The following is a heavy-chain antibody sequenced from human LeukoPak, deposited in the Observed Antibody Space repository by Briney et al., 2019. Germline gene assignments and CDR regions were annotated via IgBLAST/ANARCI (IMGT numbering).Heavy chain of an antibody. V-gene: IGHV4-34*01. CDR3: ARRGLNYDSSGYNYYFDY. J-gene: IGHJ4*02. D-gene: IGHD3-22*01. Sequence: SETLSLTCAVYGGSLSAYYWSWIRQPPGKGLEWIGEINHSGSTNYNPSLKSRVTISVGTSKNQFSLKLSSVTAADTAVYYCARRGLNYDSSGYNYYFDYWGQGTLVTVSS. CDR1: GGSLSAYY. CDR2: INHSGST.